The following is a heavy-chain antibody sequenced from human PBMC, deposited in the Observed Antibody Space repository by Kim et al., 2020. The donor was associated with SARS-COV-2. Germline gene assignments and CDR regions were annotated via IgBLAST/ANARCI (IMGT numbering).Heavy chain of an antibody. Sequence: SETLSLTCTVSGGSISSSSYYWGWIRQPPGKGLEWIGSIYYSGSTYYNPSLKSRVTISVDTSKNQFSLKLSSVTAADTAVYYCAAYSSGKGYWGQGTLVTVSS. CDR2: IYYSGST. D-gene: IGHD6-19*01. J-gene: IGHJ4*02. CDR3: AAYSSGKGY. V-gene: IGHV4-39*01. CDR1: GGSISSSSYY.